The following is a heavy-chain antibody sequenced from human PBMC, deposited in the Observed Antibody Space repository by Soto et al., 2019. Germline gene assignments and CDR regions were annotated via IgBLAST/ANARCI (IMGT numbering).Heavy chain of an antibody. D-gene: IGHD6-25*01. Sequence: QVQLQESGPGLVESSGTLSLTCEVSSGSISSGNWWSWVRQPPGKGLEWIGEIYYTGATNYNPSLKSRVTMTIGKFTDQFSLNLRSATAADTAVYYCARVFSSGSGWMYYFDFGGQGILGAVSS. V-gene: IGHV4-4*02. J-gene: IGHJ4*02. CDR1: SGSISSGNW. CDR2: IYYTGAT. CDR3: ARVFSSGSGWMYYFDF.